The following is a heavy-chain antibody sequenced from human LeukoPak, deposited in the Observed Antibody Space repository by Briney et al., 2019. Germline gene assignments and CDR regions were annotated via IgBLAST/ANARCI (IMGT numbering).Heavy chain of an antibody. CDR3: ATSLNYYDSSGPVPGWFDP. V-gene: IGHV3-7*01. CDR1: GFTFSSFW. Sequence: PGGSLRLSCAASGFTFSSFWMSWVRQAPGKGQEWVANIKQDGSEKYYVDSVKGRFTISRDNAKNSLYLQMNSLGAEDTAVYYCATSLNYYDSSGPVPGWFDPWGQGTLVTVSS. J-gene: IGHJ5*02. CDR2: IKQDGSEK. D-gene: IGHD3-22*01.